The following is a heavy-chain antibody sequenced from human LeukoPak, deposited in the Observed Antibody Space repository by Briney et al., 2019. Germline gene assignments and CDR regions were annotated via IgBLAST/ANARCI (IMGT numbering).Heavy chain of an antibody. V-gene: IGHV3-7*02. CDR1: GFTFSKYW. J-gene: IGHJ4*02. CDR2: IKQDGSEK. CDR3: AGHGGTGYSSSWYFC. Sequence: GGSLRRSCAASGFTFSKYWMSWVRQAPGKGLEWVANIKQDGSEKHYVDSVKGRFTISRDNAKNSLYLQMNSLRAEDAAVYYCAGHGGTGYSSSWYFCWGQGTLVTVSS. D-gene: IGHD6-13*01.